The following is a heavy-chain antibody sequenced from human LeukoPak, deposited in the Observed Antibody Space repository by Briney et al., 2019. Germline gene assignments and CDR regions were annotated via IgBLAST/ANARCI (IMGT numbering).Heavy chain of an antibody. CDR3: ARERNLIAAAGRIFDY. V-gene: IGHV3-21*01. D-gene: IGHD6-13*01. CDR2: ISSSSSYI. Sequence: GGSLRLSCAASGFTFSSYSMNWVRQAPGKGLEWVSSISSSSSYIYYADSVKGRFTISRDNAKNSLYLQMNSLRAEDTAVYYRARERNLIAAAGRIFDYWGQGTLVTVSS. CDR1: GFTFSSYS. J-gene: IGHJ4*02.